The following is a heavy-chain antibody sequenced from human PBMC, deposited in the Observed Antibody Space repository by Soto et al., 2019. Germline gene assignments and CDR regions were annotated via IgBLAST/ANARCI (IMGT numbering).Heavy chain of an antibody. D-gene: IGHD2-8*01. CDR2: INHSGST. CDR1: GGSFGGYY. V-gene: IGHV4-34*01. J-gene: IGHJ4*02. Sequence: PSETLSLTCAVYGGSFGGYYWSWIRQPPGKGLKWIGEINHSGSTNYSPSLKGRVTISVDTSKNQFSLKLSSVTAADTAVYYCARDRRRGYCTNGVCYKTVFDYWGQGTLVTVSS. CDR3: ARDRRRGYCTNGVCYKTVFDY.